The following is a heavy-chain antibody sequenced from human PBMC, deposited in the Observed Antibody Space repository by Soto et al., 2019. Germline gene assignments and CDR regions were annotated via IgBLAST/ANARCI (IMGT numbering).Heavy chain of an antibody. D-gene: IGHD6-6*01. CDR2: IKQDGSEK. J-gene: IGHJ6*02. V-gene: IGHV3-7*01. Sequence: VQLVESGGGVVQPGRSLRLSCAASGFTFSSYGMHWVRQAPGKGLEWVANIKQDGSEKYYVDSVKGRFTISRDNAKNSLYLQMNSLRAEDTAVYYCARDLVDSSSVYYYYYGMDVWGQGTTVTVSS. CDR3: ARDLVDSSSVYYYYYGMDV. CDR1: GFTFSSYG.